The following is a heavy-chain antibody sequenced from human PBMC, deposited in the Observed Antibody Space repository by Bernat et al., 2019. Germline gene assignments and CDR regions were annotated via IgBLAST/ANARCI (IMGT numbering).Heavy chain of an antibody. CDR1: GFTFSSHT. CDR2: MSYDGSNK. CDR3: ARDFVPNYDWGHFDY. Sequence: QVQLVESGGGVVQPGRSLRLSCAASGFTFSSHTIHWVRQAPGKGLEWVAIMSYDGSNKYYAESVKGRFTVSRDNSKNTLYLQMDSLRTEDTAMYYCARDFVPNYDWGHFDYWGQGTLVTVSS. D-gene: IGHD3-22*01. J-gene: IGHJ4*02. V-gene: IGHV3-30*04.